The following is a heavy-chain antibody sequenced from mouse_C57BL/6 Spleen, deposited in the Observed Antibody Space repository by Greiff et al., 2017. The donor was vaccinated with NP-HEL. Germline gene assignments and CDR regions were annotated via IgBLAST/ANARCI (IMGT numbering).Heavy chain of an antibody. J-gene: IGHJ2*01. V-gene: IGHV1-69*01. CDR3: ARNGNGNYVFYYFDY. CDR1: GYTFTSYW. D-gene: IGHD2-1*01. Sequence: VQLQQSGAELVMPGASVKLSCKASGYTFTSYWMHWVKQRPGQGLEWIGEIDPSDSYTNYNQKFKGKSTLTVDKSSSTAYMQLSSLTSEDSAVYYCARNGNGNYVFYYFDYWGQGTTLTVSS. CDR2: IDPSDSYT.